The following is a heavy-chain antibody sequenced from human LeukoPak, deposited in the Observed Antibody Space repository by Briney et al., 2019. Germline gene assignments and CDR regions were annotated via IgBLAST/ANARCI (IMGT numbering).Heavy chain of an antibody. J-gene: IGHJ4*02. CDR3: AKDPRGDLWFDY. Sequence: GGSLRLSCAASGLTFSSYAMSWVRQAPGKGLEWVSAISGSGGSTYYADSVKGRFTISRDNSKNTLYLQMNSLRAEDTAVYYCAKDPRGDLWFDYWGQGTLVTVSS. CDR2: ISGSGGST. V-gene: IGHV3-23*01. CDR1: GLTFSSYA. D-gene: IGHD2-21*02.